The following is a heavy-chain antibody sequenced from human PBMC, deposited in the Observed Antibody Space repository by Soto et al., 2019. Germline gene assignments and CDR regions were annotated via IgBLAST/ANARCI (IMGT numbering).Heavy chain of an antibody. J-gene: IGHJ3*02. D-gene: IGHD4-4*01. CDR2: IYHSGST. CDR3: ARVRRTVAPDDAFDI. CDR1: GGSISSSNW. Sequence: PSETLSLTCAVSGGSISSSNWWSWVRQPPGKGLEWIGEIYHSGSTNYNPSLKSRVTISVDKSKNQFSLKLSSVTAADTAVYYCARVRRTVAPDDAFDIWGQGTTVTVSS. V-gene: IGHV4-4*02.